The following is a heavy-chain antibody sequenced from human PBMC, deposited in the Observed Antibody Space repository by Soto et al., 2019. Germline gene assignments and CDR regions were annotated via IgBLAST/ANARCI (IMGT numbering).Heavy chain of an antibody. D-gene: IGHD3-22*01. CDR2: IYYSGST. CDR3: AGGNYYDSSGTSPPNDY. Sequence: PSETLSLTCTVSGGSISSGDYYWSWIRQPPGRGLEWIGYIYYSGSTYYNPSLKSRVTISVDTSKNQFSLKLSSVTAADTAVYYCAGGNYYDSSGTSPPNDYWGQGTLVTVSS. V-gene: IGHV4-30-4*01. J-gene: IGHJ4*02. CDR1: GGSISSGDYY.